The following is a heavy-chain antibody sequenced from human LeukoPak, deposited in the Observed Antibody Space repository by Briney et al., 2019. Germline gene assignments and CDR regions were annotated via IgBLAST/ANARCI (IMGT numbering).Heavy chain of an antibody. Sequence: GGSLRLSCAASGFTFTTSAMQWVRQAPGKGLEWVAYIRSDGSNTYYADSVKGRFTISRDNSKNTLYLQMNSLRAEDTAVYYCAKDTTNWNSPTYFDYWGQGTLVTVSS. CDR3: AKDTTNWNSPTYFDY. J-gene: IGHJ4*02. CDR2: IRSDGSNT. CDR1: GFTFTTSA. V-gene: IGHV3-30*02. D-gene: IGHD1-7*01.